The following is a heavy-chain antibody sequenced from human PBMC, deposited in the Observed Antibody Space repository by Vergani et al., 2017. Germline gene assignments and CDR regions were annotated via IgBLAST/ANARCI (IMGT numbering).Heavy chain of an antibody. CDR2: ISYDGSNK. D-gene: IGHD3-10*01. V-gene: IGHV3-30*18. Sequence: QVQLVESGGGVVQPGRSLRLSCAASGFTFSSYGMHWVRQAPGKGLEWVAVISYDGSNKYYADSVKGRFTISRDNSKNTLYLQMNSLRAEDTAVYYCAKAKSELLVPWFDPWSQGTLVTVSS. CDR3: AKAKSELLVPWFDP. CDR1: GFTFSSYG. J-gene: IGHJ5*02.